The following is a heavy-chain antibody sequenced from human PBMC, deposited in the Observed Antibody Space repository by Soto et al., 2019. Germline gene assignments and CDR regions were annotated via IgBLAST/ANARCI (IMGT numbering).Heavy chain of an antibody. CDR3: AKGAAFYYYYGMDV. V-gene: IGHV3-23*01. Sequence: EVQLLESGGGLVQPGGSLRLSCAASRFTFSSYALSWVRQAPGKGLEWVSSISAGGGSTYYADSVKGRFTISRDNSKNTLYLQMTSLRAEDTAVYYGAKGAAFYYYYGMDVWGQGTTVTVSS. D-gene: IGHD2-15*01. CDR1: RFTFSSYA. CDR2: ISAGGGST. J-gene: IGHJ6*02.